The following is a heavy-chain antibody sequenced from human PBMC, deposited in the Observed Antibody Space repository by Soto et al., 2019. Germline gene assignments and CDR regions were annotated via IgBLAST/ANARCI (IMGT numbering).Heavy chain of an antibody. J-gene: IGHJ6*02. V-gene: IGHV3-48*02. D-gene: IGHD3-3*01. CDR2: VSLDSDTI. CDR3: ARLYYDYV. Sequence: SLRLSCRASGYDFRTYSMNWVRQAPGQGLEWIAYVSLDSDTIQYADSVKDRFTISRDDAENSLYLQMDSLRDEDTATYYCARLYYDYVWGQGTTVTVSS. CDR1: GYDFRTYS.